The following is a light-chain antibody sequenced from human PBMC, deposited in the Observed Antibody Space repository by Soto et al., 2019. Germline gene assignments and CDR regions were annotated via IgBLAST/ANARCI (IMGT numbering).Light chain of an antibody. V-gene: IGKV4-1*01. CDR1: QSLLHRSNNKDY. CDR3: QQYYDPPWT. CDR2: WAS. Sequence: DFVLTQSPDSLAVSLGERATINCKSSQSLLHRSNNKDYLSWYQFKPGQPPKLLIYWASTRESGVPDRFSGSGSETDFTLTISSLQAEDVAVYYCQQYYDPPWTFGQGTKVE. J-gene: IGKJ1*01.